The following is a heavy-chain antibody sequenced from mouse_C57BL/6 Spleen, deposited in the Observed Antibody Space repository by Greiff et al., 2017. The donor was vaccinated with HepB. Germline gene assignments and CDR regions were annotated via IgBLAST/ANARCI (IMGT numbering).Heavy chain of an antibody. Sequence: VQLQQPGAELVMPGASVKLSCKASGYTFTSYWMHWVKQRPGQGLEWIGEIDPSDSYTNYNQKFKGKSTLTVDKSSSTAYMQLSSLTSEDSAVYYCASPRGGFAYWGQGTLVTVSA. CDR3: ASPRGGFAY. V-gene: IGHV1-69*01. CDR1: GYTFTSYW. J-gene: IGHJ3*01. CDR2: IDPSDSYT.